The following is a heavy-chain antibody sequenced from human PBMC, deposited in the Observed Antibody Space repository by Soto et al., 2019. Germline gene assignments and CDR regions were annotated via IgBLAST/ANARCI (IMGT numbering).Heavy chain of an antibody. CDR2: MNPYSGNT. J-gene: IGHJ5*02. V-gene: IGHV1-8*01. CDR3: ARGLRYSSSWSTGNWFDP. CDR1: GYTFTSYD. D-gene: IGHD6-13*01. Sequence: ASVKVSCKASGYTFTSYDINWVRQATGQGLEWMGWMNPYSGNTGYAQKFQGRVTMTRNTSISTAYMELSSLRSEDTAVYYCARGLRYSSSWSTGNWFDPWGQGTLVTVSS.